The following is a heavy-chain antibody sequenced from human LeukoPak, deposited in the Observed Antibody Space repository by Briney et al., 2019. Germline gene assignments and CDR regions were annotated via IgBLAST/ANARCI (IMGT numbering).Heavy chain of an antibody. CDR3: ARDSMVRGVIVPDY. CDR1: GFTFSSYS. J-gene: IGHJ4*02. D-gene: IGHD3-10*01. V-gene: IGHV3-21*01. Sequence: GGSLRLSCAASGFTFSSYSMNWVRQAPGKGLEWVSSISSSSSYIYYADSVKGRFTISRDNAKISLYLQMNSLRAEDTAVYYCARDSMVRGVIVPDYWGQGTLVTVSS. CDR2: ISSSSSYI.